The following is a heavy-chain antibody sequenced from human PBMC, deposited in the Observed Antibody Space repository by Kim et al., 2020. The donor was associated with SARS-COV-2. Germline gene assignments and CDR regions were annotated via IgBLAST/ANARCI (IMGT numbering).Heavy chain of an antibody. CDR1: GFTVSTNY. V-gene: IGHV3-53*01. CDR2: IFSGGAT. CDR3: ARAPLGVAGYFDY. D-gene: IGHD6-19*01. J-gene: IGHJ4*02. Sequence: GGSLRLSCAASGFTVSTNYMTWVRQAPGKGLEWVSIIFSGGATYYADSVKGRFTISRDNSKNTLYFQMNSLRAEDTAVYFCARAPLGVAGYFDYWGQGTLVTVSS.